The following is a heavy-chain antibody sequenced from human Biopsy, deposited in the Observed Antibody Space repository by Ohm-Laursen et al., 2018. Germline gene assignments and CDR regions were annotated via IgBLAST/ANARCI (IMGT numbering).Heavy chain of an antibody. J-gene: IGHJ6*02. D-gene: IGHD4-11*01. V-gene: IGHV4-59*02. Sequence: SDTLSLTCTVSGDSVTKYYWSWIRQPPGKGLEWIGHIYYSVMTNHNPSLQSRVSISVDTSRNQVSLTLSSVTAADTAVYYCARDSGILNYGNFKYYHYYGMDVWGQGTKVTVSS. CDR1: GDSVTKYY. CDR3: ARDSGILNYGNFKYYHYYGMDV. CDR2: IYYSVMT.